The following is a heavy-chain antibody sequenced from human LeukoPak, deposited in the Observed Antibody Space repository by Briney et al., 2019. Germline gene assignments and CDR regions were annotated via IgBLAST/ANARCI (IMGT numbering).Heavy chain of an antibody. D-gene: IGHD1-26*01. CDR3: ARAVGASDAFDI. CDR1: GFTFSSYD. J-gene: IGHJ3*02. V-gene: IGHV3-13*04. CDR2: IGTAGDT. Sequence: GGSLRLSCAASGFTFSSYDMHWVRQATGKGLEWVSAIGTAGDTYYPGSVKGRFTISRENAKNSLYSQMNSLRAGDTSVYYCARAVGASDAFDIWGQGTMVTVSS.